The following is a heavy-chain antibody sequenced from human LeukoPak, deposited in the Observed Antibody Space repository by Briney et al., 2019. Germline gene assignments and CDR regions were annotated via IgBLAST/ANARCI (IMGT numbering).Heavy chain of an antibody. D-gene: IGHD1-26*01. Sequence: ASVKVSCKASGYTFTGYYIHWVRQAPGQGLEWMGWINCNTGDTNYAQKFQGRVTMTRDTSIKTAYMELSRLTSDDTAVYYCARGGGSYFDAFDIWGPGTMVTVSS. CDR2: INCNTGDT. V-gene: IGHV1-2*02. CDR1: GYTFTGYY. J-gene: IGHJ3*02. CDR3: ARGGGSYFDAFDI.